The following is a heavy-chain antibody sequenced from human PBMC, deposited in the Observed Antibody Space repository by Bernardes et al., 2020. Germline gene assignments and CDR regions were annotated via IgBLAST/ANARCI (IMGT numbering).Heavy chain of an antibody. CDR1: GYTFGSYG. Sequence: ASVKVSCKASGYTFGSYGISWVRRAPGKGFEWMGRIAVHNGNTMYTQNFQHRVTMTADTSIKTAFLEVRGLTSADTAVYYCAKQIERTGDVAFDYWGQGTLVSGSS. J-gene: IGHJ4*02. V-gene: IGHV1-18*01. CDR2: IAVHNGNT. CDR3: AKQIERTGDVAFDY. D-gene: IGHD7-27*01.